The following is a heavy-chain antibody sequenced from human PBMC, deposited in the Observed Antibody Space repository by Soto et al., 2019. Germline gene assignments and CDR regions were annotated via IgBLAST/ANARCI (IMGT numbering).Heavy chain of an antibody. V-gene: IGHV4-4*07. Sequence: SETLSLTCTVSGDSISSYYWNWIWQPAGKGLEWIGRIYTSVSTIYNPSLRSRVTMSVDTSKNQFSLKLNSVTAADTAVYYCARTEIAAAGGRWFDPWGQGTMVTVSS. CDR2: IYTSVST. D-gene: IGHD6-13*01. J-gene: IGHJ5*02. CDR1: GDSISSYY. CDR3: ARTEIAAAGGRWFDP.